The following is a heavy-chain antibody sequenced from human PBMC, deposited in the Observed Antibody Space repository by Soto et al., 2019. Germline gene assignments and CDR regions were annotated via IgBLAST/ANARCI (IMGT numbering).Heavy chain of an antibody. Sequence: SETLSLTRTVSGGSISSYYGGWFRQPPGKGLEWIGYIYYSGSTTYHPSLKSRVTISVDTSKNQFSLNLTSVTAADTAVYYCARLGGYYQAFDQWGQGSLVTVSS. CDR2: IYYSGST. V-gene: IGHV4-59*08. CDR1: GGSISSYY. CDR3: ARLGGYYQAFDQ. D-gene: IGHD3-22*01. J-gene: IGHJ4*02.